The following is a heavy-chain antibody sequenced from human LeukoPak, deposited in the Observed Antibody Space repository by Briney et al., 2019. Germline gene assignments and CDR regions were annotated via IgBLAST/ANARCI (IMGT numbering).Heavy chain of an antibody. D-gene: IGHD2-15*01. CDR1: GGPTISHY. CDR3: GRDALVGHFSYYYMDV. V-gene: IGHV4-59*11. Sequence: SETLSLTCTVSGGPTISHYWTWIRHSPVKGLEWIGDISNSGSTSYNPSLKSRVIISIDTSKNQFSLKLSSVTAADTAMYYCGRDALVGHFSYYYMDVWGKGTTVTVSS. J-gene: IGHJ6*03. CDR2: ISNSGST.